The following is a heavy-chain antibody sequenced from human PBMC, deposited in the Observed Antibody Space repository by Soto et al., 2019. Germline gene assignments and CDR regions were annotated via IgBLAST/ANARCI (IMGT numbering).Heavy chain of an antibody. CDR2: INHSGST. Sequence: LSLTCGVWGGAFSGYCWSWIRQPPGKGLEWIGEINHSGSTNYNPSLKSRVTISVDTSKNQFSLKLSSVTAADTAVYYCARGTVVVPAAIWGQGTTVTVSS. CDR3: ARGTVVVPAAI. D-gene: IGHD2-2*01. J-gene: IGHJ6*02. CDR1: GGAFSGYC. V-gene: IGHV4-34*01.